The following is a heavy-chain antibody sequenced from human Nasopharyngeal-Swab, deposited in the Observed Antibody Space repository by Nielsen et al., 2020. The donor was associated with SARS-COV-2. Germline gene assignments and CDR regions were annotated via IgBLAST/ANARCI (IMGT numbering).Heavy chain of an antibody. CDR3: ASPKNYDILTGTNY. J-gene: IGHJ4*02. V-gene: IGHV3-21*01. Sequence: GESLKISCAASGFTFSSYSMNWVRQAPGKGLEWVSSITSSSSYLYSADSVKGRFTISRDNAKNSLYLQMNSLRAEDTAVYYCASPKNYDILTGTNYWGQGTLVTVSS. CDR1: GFTFSSYS. D-gene: IGHD3-9*01. CDR2: ITSSSSYL.